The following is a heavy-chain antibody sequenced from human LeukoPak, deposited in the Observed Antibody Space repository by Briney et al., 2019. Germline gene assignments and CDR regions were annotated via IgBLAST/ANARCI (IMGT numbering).Heavy chain of an antibody. Sequence: GGSLRLSCAGSGFTFSSYSVNWVPQAPGKGLEWVSYISSSSSTIYYADSVKGRFTISRDNAKNSLYLQMNSLRAEDTAVYYCARYHDSYPFYYYYMDVWGKGTTVTVSS. CDR1: GFTFSSYS. CDR3: ARYHDSYPFYYYYMDV. J-gene: IGHJ6*03. V-gene: IGHV3-48*01. CDR2: ISSSSSTI. D-gene: IGHD2-2*01.